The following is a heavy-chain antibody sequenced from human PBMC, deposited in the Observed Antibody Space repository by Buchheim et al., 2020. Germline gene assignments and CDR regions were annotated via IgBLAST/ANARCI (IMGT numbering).Heavy chain of an antibody. V-gene: IGHV4-59*08. D-gene: IGHD6-6*01. Sequence: QVQLQESGPGLVKPSETLALTCSVSGDSISNSYWSWIRQPPGKGLEWIGYIYYSGSINYNPSLSSRVTITVDTSKNQFSLNLRSVTAADTAVYYCAGFEYRTSSGYNWFDPWGHGTL. CDR1: GDSISNSY. CDR2: IYYSGSI. CDR3: AGFEYRTSSGYNWFDP. J-gene: IGHJ5*02.